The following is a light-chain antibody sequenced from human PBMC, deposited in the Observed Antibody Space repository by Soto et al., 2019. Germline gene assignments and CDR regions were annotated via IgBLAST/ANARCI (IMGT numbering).Light chain of an antibody. Sequence: DIVMTQSPDSLAVSLGERATINCKSSQSVLYSSNNKNYLAWYQQKPGQPPKLLIYWASTRESGVPDRYSGSGFGSDFTRTISSLQAEDVAVYYCQQYYSTPCTFGQGTKVEIK. CDR1: QSVLYSSNNKNY. V-gene: IGKV4-1*01. J-gene: IGKJ1*01. CDR3: QQYYSTPCT. CDR2: WAS.